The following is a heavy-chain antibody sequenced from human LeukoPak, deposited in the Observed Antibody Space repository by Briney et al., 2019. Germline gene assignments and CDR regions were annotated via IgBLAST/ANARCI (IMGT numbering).Heavy chain of an antibody. J-gene: IGHJ3*02. V-gene: IGHV3-48*03. CDR3: ARDLYGSGGDAFDI. CDR2: VSSSGGGM. CDR1: GFTLRSYE. Sequence: GGSLRLSCAASGFTLRSYEMNWVRQAPGKGLEWVSYVSSSGGGMLYADSVKGRFTTSRDNAKNSLSLQMSSLRVEDTAVYYCARDLYGSGGDAFDIWGQGTMVTVSS. D-gene: IGHD3-10*01.